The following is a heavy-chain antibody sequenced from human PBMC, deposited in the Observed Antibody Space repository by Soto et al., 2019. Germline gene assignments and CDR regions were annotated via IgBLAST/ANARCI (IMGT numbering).Heavy chain of an antibody. V-gene: IGHV2-5*02. J-gene: IGHJ4*02. CDR3: AHIVVAGLGYYFDY. Sequence: QITLKESGPTLVKPTQTLTLTCTFSGFSLSSTRMAVGWIRQPPGKALGWLALIYWDDDKRYSPFLKSRLTIXXXTXENQVVLTMSNMDPVDTARYYCAHIVVAGLGYYFDYWGQGTLVTVSS. CDR1: GFSLSSTRMA. CDR2: IYWDDDK. D-gene: IGHD6-19*01.